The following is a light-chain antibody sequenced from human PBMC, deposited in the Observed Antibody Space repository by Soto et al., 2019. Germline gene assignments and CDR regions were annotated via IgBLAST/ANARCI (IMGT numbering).Light chain of an antibody. CDR3: QQANSFPTA. Sequence: QMDNSLVALSAKVVDTVAMTCRASQGLKFLAWYQQKPGKAPRLLIYEATNLQSGVPPRFSGSGSGTDFTLTISSLQPEDFATYFCQQANSFPTAFGQGTRLE. J-gene: IGKJ5*01. CDR2: EAT. CDR1: QGLKF. V-gene: IGKV1-12*01.